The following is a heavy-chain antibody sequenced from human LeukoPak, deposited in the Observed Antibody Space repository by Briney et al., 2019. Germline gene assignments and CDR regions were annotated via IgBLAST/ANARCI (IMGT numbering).Heavy chain of an antibody. J-gene: IGHJ4*02. D-gene: IGHD3-22*01. V-gene: IGHV3-23*01. CDR2: ISGSGGST. CDR3: AKVKPRDYYDSSGYYPN. CDR1: GFTFSSYA. Sequence: PGGSLRLSCAASGFTFSSYAMSWVRQAPGKGLEWVSAISGSGGSTYYADSVKGRFTISRDNSKNTLYLQMNSLRAEDTAVYYCAKVKPRDYYDSSGYYPNWGQGTLVTVSS.